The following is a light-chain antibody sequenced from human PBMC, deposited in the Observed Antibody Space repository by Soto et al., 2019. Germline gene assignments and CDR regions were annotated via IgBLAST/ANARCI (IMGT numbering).Light chain of an antibody. CDR3: QQYGSSPLT. V-gene: IGKV3-20*01. CDR2: RAS. Sequence: EIGLTQSPGTLSLSPGERATLSCRASQGVSRNYVAWYQQKPGQTPKVLIYRASSRATGIPDRFSGSGSGTDFTLTISRLEPEDFAMYYCQQYGSSPLTFGGGTKVEIK. J-gene: IGKJ4*01. CDR1: QGVSRNY.